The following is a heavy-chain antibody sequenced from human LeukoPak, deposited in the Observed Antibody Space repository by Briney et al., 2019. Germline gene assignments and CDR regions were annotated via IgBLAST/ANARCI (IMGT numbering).Heavy chain of an antibody. Sequence: ASVKVSCKASGYTFTSYGISWVRQAPGQGLEWMGWISAYNGNTNYAQKLQGRVTMTTDTSTSTAYMELRSLRSDDTAVYYCARDLERGSYQQNYYYYYMDVWGKGTTVTVSS. D-gene: IGHD1-26*01. J-gene: IGHJ6*03. CDR3: ARDLERGSYQQNYYYYYMDV. V-gene: IGHV1-18*01. CDR2: ISAYNGNT. CDR1: GYTFTSYG.